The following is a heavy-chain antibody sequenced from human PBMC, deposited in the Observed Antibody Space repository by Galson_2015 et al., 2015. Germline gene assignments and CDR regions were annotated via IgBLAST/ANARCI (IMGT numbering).Heavy chain of an antibody. CDR2: ISSTGNMV. CDR1: GFTFSSYE. D-gene: IGHD5-12*01. V-gene: IGHV3-48*03. CDR3: ARGPGYGASDY. J-gene: IGHJ4*02. Sequence: SLRLSCAASGFTFSSYEMNWVRQAPGKGLEWVSYISSTGNMVYYTDSVKGRFTISRDNAKNSLYLQMNSLGAEDTAVYYCARGPGYGASDYWGQGTLVPVSS.